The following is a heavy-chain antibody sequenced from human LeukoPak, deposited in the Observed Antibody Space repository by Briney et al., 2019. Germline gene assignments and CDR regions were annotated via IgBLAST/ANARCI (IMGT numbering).Heavy chain of an antibody. V-gene: IGHV3-23*01. CDR1: GFTFSSYA. CDR3: AKPSFVSWWLPRFDY. CDR2: ISGSGGST. Sequence: GGSLRLSCAASGFTFSSYAMSWVRQAPGKGLEWVSAISGSGGSTYYADFVKGRFTISRDNSKNTLYLQMNSLRAEDTAVYYCAKPSFVSWWLPRFDYWGQGTLVTVSS. D-gene: IGHD2-8*02. J-gene: IGHJ4*02.